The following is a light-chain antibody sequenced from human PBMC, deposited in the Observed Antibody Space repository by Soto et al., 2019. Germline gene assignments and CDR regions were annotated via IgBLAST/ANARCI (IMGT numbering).Light chain of an antibody. CDR3: YSTDSSGNHRV. Sequence: SYELTQPPSVSVSPGQTARITCSGDALPKKYAYWYQQKSGQAPVLVLYEDSKRPSGIPERFSGSSSGTMATLTISGAQVEDEADYYCYSTDSSGNHRVFGGGTKVTVL. CDR2: EDS. J-gene: IGLJ2*01. CDR1: ALPKKY. V-gene: IGLV3-10*01.